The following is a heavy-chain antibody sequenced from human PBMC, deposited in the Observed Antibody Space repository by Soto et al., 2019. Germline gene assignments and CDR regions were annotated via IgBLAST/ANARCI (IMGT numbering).Heavy chain of an antibody. CDR2: ITGSGGST. J-gene: IGHJ6*02. Sequence: EVQLLESGGGLVQPGGSLRLSCAASGFTFSSYAMSWVRHAPGKGLEWVSAITGSGGSTYYADSVKGRFTISRDNSKNTLYLQMNSLRAEDTAVYYCAKGAAMANYYYYGMDVWGQGTTVTVSS. CDR1: GFTFSSYA. V-gene: IGHV3-23*01. D-gene: IGHD5-18*01. CDR3: AKGAAMANYYYYGMDV.